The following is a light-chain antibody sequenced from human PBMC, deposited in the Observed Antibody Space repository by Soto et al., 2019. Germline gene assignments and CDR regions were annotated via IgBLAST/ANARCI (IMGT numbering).Light chain of an antibody. V-gene: IGKV1-9*01. CDR1: QGIGGY. CDR3: QQYGSSAPLT. Sequence: DIHLTQSPSSLSASVGDRVTITCRASQGIGGYLAWYQQKPGKAPNLLIYAASTLQSGVPSRFSGSGSGTDFTLTISRLEPEDFALYYCQQYGSSAPLTFGQGTRLAIK. J-gene: IGKJ5*01. CDR2: AAS.